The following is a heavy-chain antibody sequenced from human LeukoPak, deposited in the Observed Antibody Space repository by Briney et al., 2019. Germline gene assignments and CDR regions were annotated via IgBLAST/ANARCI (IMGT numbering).Heavy chain of an antibody. D-gene: IGHD1-26*01. CDR2: INHSGST. Sequence: SETLSLTRAVYGGSFRRYYWSWLRPPPAKGLEWIGEINHSGSTNYNPSLKSGGTISVDTSKNQFSLKQSSVTAADTAVYYCARGRFSGSYYVYFQHWGQGTLVTVSS. J-gene: IGHJ1*01. CDR1: GGSFRRYY. V-gene: IGHV4-34*01. CDR3: ARGRFSGSYYVYFQH.